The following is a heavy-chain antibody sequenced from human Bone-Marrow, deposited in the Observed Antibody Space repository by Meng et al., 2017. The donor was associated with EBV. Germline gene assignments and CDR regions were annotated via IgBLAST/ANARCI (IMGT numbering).Heavy chain of an antibody. V-gene: IGHV1-8*01. CDR2: MNPNSANT. CDR3: ARGRPGHGGYYYDY. D-gene: IGHD4-23*01. J-gene: IGHJ4*02. CDR1: GYTFTSYD. Sequence: QVQLVQSGAEVKKPXASVKVXCKASGYTFTSYDINWVRQATGQGLEWMGWMNPNSANTGCAQKFQGRVTMTRDTSISTAYMELSSLRSEDTAVYYCARGRPGHGGYYYDYWGQGILGTVSS.